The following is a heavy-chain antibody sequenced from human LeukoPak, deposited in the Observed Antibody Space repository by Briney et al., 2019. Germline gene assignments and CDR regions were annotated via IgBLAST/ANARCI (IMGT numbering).Heavy chain of an antibody. CDR2: IIHRGTT. D-gene: IGHD2-2*01. CDR1: GYSIINGFY. J-gene: IGHJ4*02. V-gene: IGHV4-38-2*02. CDR3: ASLPHCAGTTCYGGGYYSDY. Sequence: PSETLSLTCTVSGYSIINGFYWGWIRQPAGKRLEWIGTIIHRGTTFYNPSLKSRVTISVDTSKNQFSLKLNSVTAADTAVYYCASLPHCAGTTCYGGGYYSDYWGQGTLVTVSS.